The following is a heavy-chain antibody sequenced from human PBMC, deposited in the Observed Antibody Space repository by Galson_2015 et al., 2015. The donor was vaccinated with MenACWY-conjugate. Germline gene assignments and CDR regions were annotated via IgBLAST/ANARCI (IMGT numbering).Heavy chain of an antibody. V-gene: IGHV3-74*01. Sequence: SLRLSCAASGFIFNTSWMHWVRQAPGNGLVWVSSINPGGRRTTYADPVNDRLAIPRDNDKNTLYLQMNSLRPEDTAVFYCATTRGASFYFDSWGQGTLVTVSS. CDR1: GFIFNTSW. D-gene: IGHD1-26*01. CDR2: INPGGRRT. J-gene: IGHJ4*02. CDR3: ATTRGASFYFDS.